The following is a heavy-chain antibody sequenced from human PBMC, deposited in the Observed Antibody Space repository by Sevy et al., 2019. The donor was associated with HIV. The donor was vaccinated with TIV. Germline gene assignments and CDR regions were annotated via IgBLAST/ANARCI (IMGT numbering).Heavy chain of an antibody. D-gene: IGHD6-13*01. CDR2: IYYSGST. V-gene: IGHV4-59*01. J-gene: IGHJ4*02. Sequence: SETLSLTCTVSGGSISSYYWSWIRQPPGKGLEWIGYIYYSGSTNYNPSLKSRVTISVDTSKNQFSLKLSFVTAADTAVYYCARRHYSSTWYEDYWGQGTLVTVSS. CDR3: ARRHYSSTWYEDY. CDR1: GGSISSYY.